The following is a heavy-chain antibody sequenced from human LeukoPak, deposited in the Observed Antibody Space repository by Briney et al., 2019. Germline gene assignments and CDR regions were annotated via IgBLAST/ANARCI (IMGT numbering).Heavy chain of an antibody. CDR3: ARLYGFPAYYFDY. CDR2: IYYSGNT. J-gene: IGHJ4*02. Sequence: PSETLSLTCTVSGGSISSYYWSWLRQPPGKGLEWIGYIYYSGNTNYNTYYNPSLKSRVTISVDTSKNQFSLKLSSVTAADTAVHYCARLYGFPAYYFDYGGQGTLVTVSS. CDR1: GGSISSYY. D-gene: IGHD3-16*01. V-gene: IGHV4-59*08.